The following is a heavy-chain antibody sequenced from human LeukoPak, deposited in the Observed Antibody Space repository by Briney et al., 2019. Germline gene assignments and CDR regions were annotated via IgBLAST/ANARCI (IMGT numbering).Heavy chain of an antibody. CDR2: IYYSGST. D-gene: IGHD3-9*01. J-gene: IGHJ4*02. Sequence: SETLSLTCTVSGGSISSSSYYWGWIRQPPGKGLEWIGSIYYSGSTYYNPSLKSRVTISVDTSKNQFSLKLSSVTAADTAVYYCARDPGYYDIRAYFDYWGQGTLVTVSS. CDR1: GGSISSSSYY. V-gene: IGHV4-39*02. CDR3: ARDPGYYDIRAYFDY.